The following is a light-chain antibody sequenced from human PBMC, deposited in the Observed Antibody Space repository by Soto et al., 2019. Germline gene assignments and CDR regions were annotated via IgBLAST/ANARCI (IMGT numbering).Light chain of an antibody. V-gene: IGKV3-15*01. CDR2: GAS. CDR3: QQHDNWPRT. Sequence: EIVMTQSPATLSVSPGAGAPLSCRARQSVDSNLAWYQQKPGQAPRLLIHGASTRATGIPARFSGSGSGTEFTLTISSLQSEDFALYYCQQHDNWPRTFGQGTKVDI. CDR1: QSVDSN. J-gene: IGKJ1*01.